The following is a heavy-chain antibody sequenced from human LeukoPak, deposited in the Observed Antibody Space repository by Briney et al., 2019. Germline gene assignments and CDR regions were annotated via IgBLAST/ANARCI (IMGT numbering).Heavy chain of an antibody. J-gene: IGHJ5*02. D-gene: IGHD3-3*01. CDR2: IWYDGSKA. CDR1: GFTFSSYG. CDR3: AREASGHYCDL. Sequence: QSGGSLRLSCEVSGFTFSSYGMHWVRQAPGKGLEWVAIIWYDGSKAEYADSVKGRFTISRDDSKNTLHLQMNSLRVEDTAVYYCAREASGHYCDLWGQGTLVTVSS. V-gene: IGHV3-33*01.